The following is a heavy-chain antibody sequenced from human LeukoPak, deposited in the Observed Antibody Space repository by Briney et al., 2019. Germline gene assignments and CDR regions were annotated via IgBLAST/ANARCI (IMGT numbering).Heavy chain of an antibody. Sequence: ASVKVSCKASGYTFTTYDINWVRQATGQGLEWMGWMNPNSGNTGYAQKFQGRVTMTRNTSMSTAYMELNSLRSEDTAVYYCAIANYYGSGKKDLDYWGQGTLVTVSS. CDR2: MNPNSGNT. V-gene: IGHV1-8*01. CDR1: GYTFTTYD. CDR3: AIANYYGSGKKDLDY. J-gene: IGHJ4*02. D-gene: IGHD3-10*01.